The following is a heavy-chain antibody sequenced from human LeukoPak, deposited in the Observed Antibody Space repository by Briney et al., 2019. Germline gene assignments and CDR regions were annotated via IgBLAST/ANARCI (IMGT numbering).Heavy chain of an antibody. D-gene: IGHD2-15*01. CDR2: IIPTFGTA. Sequence: SVKVSCKSSGGTFSSYAISWVRQAPGQGREWMGGIIPTFGTANYSQKFQGRVTITADESTSTAYMELSSLRSEDTAVYYCARSVVAAPWPFDYWGQGTLVAVSS. CDR3: ARSVVAAPWPFDY. CDR1: GGTFSSYA. V-gene: IGHV1-69*13. J-gene: IGHJ4*02.